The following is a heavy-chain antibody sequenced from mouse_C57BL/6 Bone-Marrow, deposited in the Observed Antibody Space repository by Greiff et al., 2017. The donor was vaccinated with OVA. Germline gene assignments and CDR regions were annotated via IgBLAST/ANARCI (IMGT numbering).Heavy chain of an antibody. V-gene: IGHV1-39*01. CDR2: INPNYGTT. CDR3: ARIRYYGSRDGYYFDY. CDR1: GYSFTDYN. J-gene: IGHJ2*01. D-gene: IGHD1-1*01. Sequence: EVHLVESGPELVKPGASVKISCKASGYSFTDYNMNWVKQSNGKSLEWIGVINPNYGTTSYNQKFKGKATLTVDQSSSTAYMQLNSLTSEDSAVYYCARIRYYGSRDGYYFDYWGQGTTLTVSS.